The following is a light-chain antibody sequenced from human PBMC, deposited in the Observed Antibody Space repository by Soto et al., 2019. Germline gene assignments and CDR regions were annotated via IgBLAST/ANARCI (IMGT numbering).Light chain of an antibody. Sequence: QSALTQPPSVSGSPGQSVTISCTGTSEVGSYNRVSWYQRPPGTSPKLLIYDVTKRPLGVSDRFSGSKSGNTASLTISGLQAEDEADYYCGLYTLSDTVVLGGGTKVTVL. CDR2: DVT. CDR1: SEVGSYNR. V-gene: IGLV2-18*01. J-gene: IGLJ2*01. CDR3: GLYTLSDTVV.